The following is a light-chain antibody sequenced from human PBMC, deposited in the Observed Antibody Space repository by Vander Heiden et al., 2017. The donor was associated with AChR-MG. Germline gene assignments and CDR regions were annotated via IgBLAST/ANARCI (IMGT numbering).Light chain of an antibody. CDR1: QSISGW. CDR2: DAS. Sequence: DIQMTQSPSTLSASVGDSVTIPCRASQSISGWLAWYQQKPGKAPKLLIYDASSLESGVPSRFSGSGSGTEFTLTISSLQPDDFATYYCQQYNSYPWTFGQGTKVEIK. V-gene: IGKV1-5*01. CDR3: QQYNSYPWT. J-gene: IGKJ1*01.